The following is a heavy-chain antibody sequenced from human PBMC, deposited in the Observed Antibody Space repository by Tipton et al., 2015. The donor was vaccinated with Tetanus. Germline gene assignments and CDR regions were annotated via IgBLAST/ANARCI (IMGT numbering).Heavy chain of an antibody. CDR1: GDSVRSGDYQ. CDR3: ARADYNLARKGPFDS. Sequence: TLSLTCTVSGDSVRSGDYQWNWIRQSPGKGLEWLAYISNSGRTNSNYDLKSRISISLDTSKNQFSLSLTSVTAADTAVYYCARADYNLARKGPFDSWGQGTQVIVS. CDR2: ISNSGRT. V-gene: IGHV4-61*08. D-gene: IGHD5-12*01. J-gene: IGHJ4*02.